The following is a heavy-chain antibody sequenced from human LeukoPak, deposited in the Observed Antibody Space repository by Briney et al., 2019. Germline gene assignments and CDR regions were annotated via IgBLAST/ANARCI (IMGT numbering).Heavy chain of an antibody. CDR2: TYYRSKWNN. CDR3: ARARGYFDG. J-gene: IGHJ2*01. D-gene: IGHD3-10*01. Sequence: SQTLSLTCAISGDSVSSNSAAWSWIRQSPSRGLEWLGSTYYRSKWNNNYAISVKSRITINPDTSKNQFSLQLNSVTPEDTGVYYCARARGYFDGWGRGALGTVSA. CDR1: GDSVSSNSAA. V-gene: IGHV6-1*01.